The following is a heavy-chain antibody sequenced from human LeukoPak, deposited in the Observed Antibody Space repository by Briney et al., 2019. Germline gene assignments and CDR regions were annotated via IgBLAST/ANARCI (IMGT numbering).Heavy chain of an antibody. CDR1: GYTFTGYY. D-gene: IGHD5-12*01. J-gene: IGHJ4*02. Sequence: ASVKVSCKASGYTFTGYYMHWVRQAPGQGLEWMGIINPSGGSTSYAQKFQGRVTMTRDTSTSTVYMELSSLRSEDTAVYYCARESSGYATDYWGQGTLVTVSS. CDR3: ARESSGYATDY. V-gene: IGHV1-46*01. CDR2: INPSGGST.